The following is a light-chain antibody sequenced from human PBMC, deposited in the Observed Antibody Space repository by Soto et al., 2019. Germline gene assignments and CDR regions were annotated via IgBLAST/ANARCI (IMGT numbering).Light chain of an antibody. CDR3: AAWDASLSACV. J-gene: IGLJ1*01. CDR2: EVT. Sequence: QSALTQPPSASGSPGQSVTISCTGASSDISGHNYVSWYQQHPGKAPKLMIYEVTKRPSWVPDRFSASKSGNTASLTVSGLQAEDEADYYCAAWDASLSACVFGNGTKLTVL. V-gene: IGLV2-8*01. CDR1: SSDISGHNY.